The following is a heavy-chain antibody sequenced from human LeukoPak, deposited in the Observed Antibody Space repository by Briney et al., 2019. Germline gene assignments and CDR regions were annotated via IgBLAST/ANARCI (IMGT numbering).Heavy chain of an antibody. V-gene: IGHV3-66*01. CDR2: IYSGGST. CDR3: AREGPESYYYYGMDV. CDR1: GFTVSSNY. D-gene: IGHD1-14*01. Sequence: PGGSLRLSCAASGFTVSSNYMSWVRQAPGKGLEWVSVIYSGGSTYYADSVKGRFTISRDNSKNTLYLQMNSLRAEDTAVYYCAREGPESYYYYGMDVWGQGTTVTVSS. J-gene: IGHJ6*02.